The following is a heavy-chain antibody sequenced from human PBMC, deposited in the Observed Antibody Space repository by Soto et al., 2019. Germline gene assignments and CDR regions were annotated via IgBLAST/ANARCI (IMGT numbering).Heavy chain of an antibody. CDR1: GYTFTGYY. D-gene: IGHD3-3*01. CDR2: INPNSGGT. J-gene: IGHJ4*02. Sequence: ASVKVSCKASGYTFTGYYMHWVRQAPGQGLEWMGWINPNSGGTNYSQKFQGWVTMTRDTSISTAYMELSRLRSDDTAVYYCARGRSVYYDFWSGYYKIFDYWGQGTLVTVSS. CDR3: ARGRSVYYDFWSGYYKIFDY. V-gene: IGHV1-2*04.